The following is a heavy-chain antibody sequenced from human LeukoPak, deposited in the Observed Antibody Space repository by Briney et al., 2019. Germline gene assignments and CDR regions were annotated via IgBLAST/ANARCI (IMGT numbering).Heavy chain of an antibody. Sequence: PSQTLSLTCVMSGDSASSNTAAWNWIRQSPSRGLEWLGRAYYRSRWYNEYAVSVRSRTNINADTSKNQFSLQLNSVTPEDTAVYYCARDIFYLDLWGRGTRVTVSS. CDR3: ARDIFYLDL. CDR1: GDSASSNTAA. V-gene: IGHV6-1*01. J-gene: IGHJ2*01. CDR2: AYYRSRWYN.